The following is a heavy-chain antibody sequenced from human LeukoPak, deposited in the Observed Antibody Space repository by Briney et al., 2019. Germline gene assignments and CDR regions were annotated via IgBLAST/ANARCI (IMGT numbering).Heavy chain of an antibody. CDR2: INQDGSEK. Sequence: GSLRLSCAASGFTFSTYWMSWVRQSPGKGLEWVANINQDGSEKNYVDSVKGWFTISRDNAKNSLSLQMNSLGAEDTAVYYCARRTVVAREDYWGQGTLVTVSS. V-gene: IGHV3-7*01. CDR3: ARRTVVAREDY. CDR1: GFTFSTYW. J-gene: IGHJ4*02. D-gene: IGHD4-23*01.